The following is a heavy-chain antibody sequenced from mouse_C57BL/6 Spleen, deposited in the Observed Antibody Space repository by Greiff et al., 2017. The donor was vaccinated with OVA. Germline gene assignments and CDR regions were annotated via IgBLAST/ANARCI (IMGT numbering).Heavy chain of an antibody. Sequence: EVKLMESGGGLVKPGGSLKLSCAASGFTFSSYAMSWVRQTPEKRLEWVATISDGGSYTYYPDNVKGRFTISRDNAKNNLYLQMSHLKSEDTAMYYCARDYYGGFAYWGQGTLVTVSA. CDR1: GFTFSSYA. CDR2: ISDGGSYT. V-gene: IGHV5-4*01. D-gene: IGHD1-1*01. CDR3: ARDYYGGFAY. J-gene: IGHJ3*01.